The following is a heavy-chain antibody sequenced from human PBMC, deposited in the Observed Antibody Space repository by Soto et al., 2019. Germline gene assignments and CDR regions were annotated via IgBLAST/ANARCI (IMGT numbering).Heavy chain of an antibody. D-gene: IGHD2-2*01. J-gene: IGHJ6*02. CDR3: EGETWECSSTSCRAGMDF. CDR2: IIPIFGTA. Sequence: QVQLVQSGAEVKKPGSSVKVSCKASGGTFSSYAISWVRQAPGQGLEWMVGIIPIFGTANYAQKFQGRVTLTADEFTSTGYMELSSLRPDDRAVYDCEGETWECSSTSCRAGMDFWCQETKVSVSS. V-gene: IGHV1-69*01. CDR1: GGTFSSYA.